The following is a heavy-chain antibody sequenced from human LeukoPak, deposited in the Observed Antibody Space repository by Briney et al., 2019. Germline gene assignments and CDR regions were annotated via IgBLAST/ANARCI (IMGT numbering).Heavy chain of an antibody. V-gene: IGHV4-39*02. CDR1: GGSINSGSYC. D-gene: IGHD2-21*01. Sequence: SETLSLTCTVSGGSINSGSYCWGWIRQPPGKGLEWIGSIYYGVTTYYNPSLKSRVTISVDTSKNHFSLKLSSVTAADTAVYYCARDIRFDYWGQGTLVIVSS. CDR3: ARDIRFDY. J-gene: IGHJ4*02. CDR2: IYYGVTT.